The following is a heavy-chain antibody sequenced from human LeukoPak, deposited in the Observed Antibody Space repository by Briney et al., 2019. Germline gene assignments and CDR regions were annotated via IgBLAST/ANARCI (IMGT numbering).Heavy chain of an antibody. CDR1: GYTFTSYG. D-gene: IGHD3-3*01. J-gene: IGHJ4*02. V-gene: IGHV1-18*01. CDR2: ISAYNGNT. Sequence: ASVKVSCKASGYTFTSYGISWVRQAPGQGLEWMGWISAYNGNTNYAQKLQGRVTMTTDTSTSTAYMELRSLRSDDTAVYYCARDQSYDFWSGYSQIFHYSGQGTLVTVSS. CDR3: ARDQSYDFWSGYSQIFHY.